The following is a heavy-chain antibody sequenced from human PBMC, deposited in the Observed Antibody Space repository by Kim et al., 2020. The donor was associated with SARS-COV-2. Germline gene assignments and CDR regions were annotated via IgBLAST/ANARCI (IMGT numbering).Heavy chain of an antibody. CDR3: AKDPLQVSYYYGSGSYSGAFDI. CDR1: GFTFSSYG. CDR2: ISYDGSNK. V-gene: IGHV3-30*18. J-gene: IGHJ3*02. Sequence: GGSLRLSCAASGFTFSSYGMHWVRQAPGKGLEWVAVISYDGSNKYYADSVKGRFTISRDNSKNTLYLQMNSLRAEDTAVYYCAKDPLQVSYYYGSGSYSGAFDIWGQGTMVTVSS. D-gene: IGHD3-10*01.